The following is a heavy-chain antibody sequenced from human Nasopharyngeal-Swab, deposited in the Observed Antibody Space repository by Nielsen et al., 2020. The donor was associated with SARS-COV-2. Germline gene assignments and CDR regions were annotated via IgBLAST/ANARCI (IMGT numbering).Heavy chain of an antibody. Sequence: TFSNYWMSWIRQPPGKGLEWIGSIYYSGSTYYNPSLKSRVTISVDTSKNQFSLKLSSVTAADTAVYYCARQERQWLELQPHYFDYWGQGTLVTVSS. CDR2: IYYSGST. V-gene: IGHV4-39*01. J-gene: IGHJ4*02. CDR1: TFSNYW. D-gene: IGHD6-19*01. CDR3: ARQERQWLELQPHYFDY.